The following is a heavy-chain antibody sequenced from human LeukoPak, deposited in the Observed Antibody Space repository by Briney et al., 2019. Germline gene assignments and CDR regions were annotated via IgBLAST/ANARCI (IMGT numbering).Heavy chain of an antibody. CDR2: IYYSGST. D-gene: IGHD6-19*01. CDR3: ARGAGWYNY. J-gene: IGHJ4*02. CDR1: GGSISSYY. Sequence: PSETLSLTCTVSGGSISSYYWSWIRQPPGKGLEWIGYIYYSGSTNYNPSLKSRVTISVDTSKKQFSLKVSSVTAADTAVYYCARGAGWYNYWGQGTLVTVSS. V-gene: IGHV4-59*01.